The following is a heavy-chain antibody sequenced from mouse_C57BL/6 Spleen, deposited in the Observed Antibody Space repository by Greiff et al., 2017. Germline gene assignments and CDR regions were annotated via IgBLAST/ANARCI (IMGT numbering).Heavy chain of an antibody. CDR2: INPSSGYT. CDR3: ARGMMVTSLFDY. J-gene: IGHJ2*01. D-gene: IGHD2-3*01. V-gene: IGHV1-4*01. CDR1: GYTFTSYT. Sequence: VKLVESGAELARPGASVKMSCKASGYTFTSYTMHWVKQRPGQGLEWIGYINPSSGYTKYNQKFKDKATLTADKSSSTAYMQLSSLTSEDAAVYYCARGMMVTSLFDYWGQGTTLTVSS.